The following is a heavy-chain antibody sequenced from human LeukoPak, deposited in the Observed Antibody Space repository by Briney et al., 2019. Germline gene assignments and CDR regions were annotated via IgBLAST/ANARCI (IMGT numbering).Heavy chain of an antibody. CDR1: GGTFSSYA. J-gene: IGHJ4*02. CDR3: ARSIPPYYDSSGYYYPFDY. D-gene: IGHD3-22*01. V-gene: IGHV1-69*05. Sequence: SVKVSCKASGGTFSSYAISWVRQAPGQGLEWMGGIIPIFGTANYAQKFQGRVTITTDESTSTAYMELSSLRSEDTAVYYCARSIPPYYDSSGYYYPFDYWGQGTLATVSS. CDR2: IIPIFGTA.